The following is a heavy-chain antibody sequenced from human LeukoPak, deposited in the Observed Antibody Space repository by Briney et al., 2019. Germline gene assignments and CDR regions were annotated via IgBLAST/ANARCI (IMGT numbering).Heavy chain of an antibody. CDR1: GFTVSSNY. V-gene: IGHV3-53*01. Sequence: GGSLRLSCAASGFTVSSNYMSWVRQAPGKGLEWVSVIYSGGSTYYADSVKGRFTISRDNSKNTLYLQMNSLRAEDTAVYYYARVRRYYDSSGYLEYFQHWGQGTPGHRLL. D-gene: IGHD3-22*01. CDR2: IYSGGST. CDR3: ARVRRYYDSSGYLEYFQH. J-gene: IGHJ1*01.